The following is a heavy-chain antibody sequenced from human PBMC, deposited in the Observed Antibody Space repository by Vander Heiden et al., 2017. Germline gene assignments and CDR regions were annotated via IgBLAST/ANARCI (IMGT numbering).Heavy chain of an antibody. CDR3: ARAAAGGGYGMDV. V-gene: IGHV3-21*01. CDR2: ISNSGDYK. CDR1: GFSFNHHS. D-gene: IGHD6-13*01. J-gene: IGHJ6*02. Sequence: EVQLVESGGGLVKPGGSLGPTCAASGFSFNHHSMNRVRQAPGKGLEWVSSISNSGDYKYYGNSVKGRFTISRDNAKNSVYLQMNSLRAEDTAVFFCARAAAGGGYGMDVWGQGTTVTVSS.